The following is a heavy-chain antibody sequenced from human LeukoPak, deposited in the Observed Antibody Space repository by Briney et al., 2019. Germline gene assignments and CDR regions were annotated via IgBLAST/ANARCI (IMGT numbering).Heavy chain of an antibody. J-gene: IGHJ6*03. D-gene: IGHD3-9*01. Sequence: ASVKVSCKASGYTFTAYYIHWVRQAPGQGLEWMGWINPDTGDTIYAQKLQGTVTMTRDTSVSTAYMELSRLRSDDTAVYYCARARYDILTGTYYYYYVDVWGKGTTVTISS. V-gene: IGHV1-2*02. CDR3: ARARYDILTGTYYYYYVDV. CDR2: INPDTGDT. CDR1: GYTFTAYY.